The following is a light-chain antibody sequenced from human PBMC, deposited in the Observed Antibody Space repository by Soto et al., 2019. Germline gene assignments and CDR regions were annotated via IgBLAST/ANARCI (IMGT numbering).Light chain of an antibody. Sequence: QSVLTQPASVAGSPGQSITISCTGTSSDVGGYNYVSWDQQHPGKAPKLMIYEVSNRPSGVSNLLSGSKSGNTASLTISGLQAEDEADYYCSSYTSSSTLLYVFGTGTKVTVL. V-gene: IGLV2-14*01. CDR2: EVS. CDR3: SSYTSSSTLLYV. J-gene: IGLJ1*01. CDR1: SSDVGGYNY.